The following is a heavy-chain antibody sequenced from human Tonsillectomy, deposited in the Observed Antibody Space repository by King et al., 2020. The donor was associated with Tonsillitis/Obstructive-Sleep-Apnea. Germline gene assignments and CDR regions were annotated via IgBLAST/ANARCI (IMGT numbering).Heavy chain of an antibody. CDR2: ISGSGGMT. D-gene: IGHD3-9*01. CDR3: AKDLGDTGDWFFNWFDS. Sequence: VQLVESGGDLVQPGGSLRLSCAASGFTFSSYAMSWVRQAPEKGLEWVSGISGSGGMTYYADSVKGRFTISRDNSKNTLYLQMNSLRAEDTAVYYCAKDLGDTGDWFFNWFDSWGQGTLVTVSS. J-gene: IGHJ5*01. CDR1: GFTFSSYA. V-gene: IGHV3-23*04.